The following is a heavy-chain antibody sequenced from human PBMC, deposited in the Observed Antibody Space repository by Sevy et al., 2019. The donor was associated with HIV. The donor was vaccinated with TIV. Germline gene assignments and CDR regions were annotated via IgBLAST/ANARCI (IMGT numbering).Heavy chain of an antibody. V-gene: IGHV1-2*02. CDR1: GYTFTGYY. CDR3: ARDLRRGSYFADY. D-gene: IGHD1-26*01. CDR2: INPNSGGT. Sequence: ASVKVSCKASGYTFTGYYMHWVRQAPGQGLEWMGWINPNSGGTNYAQKFQGRVTMTRDTSISTAYMELSRLRSDDTAVYYCARDLRRGSYFADYWCQGTLVTVSS. J-gene: IGHJ4*02.